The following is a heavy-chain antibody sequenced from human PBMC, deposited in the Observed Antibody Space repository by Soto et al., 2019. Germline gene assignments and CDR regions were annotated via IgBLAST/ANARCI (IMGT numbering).Heavy chain of an antibody. CDR2: IYWDDEN. V-gene: IGHV2-5*02. CDR3: AHTRLYCGSSGSHKNNNYFHT. CDR1: GLSLSTSRVG. J-gene: IGHJ5*02. Sequence: SGPTMVNPTQTLTLTCAVSGLSLSTSRVGVGWFRQPPVKALDLLELIYWDDENPYRPSLTNSLTVSKDTSQNQVVLTMTSMDPVDTATYYFAHTRLYCGSSGSHKNNNYFHTGGQGTLVTVSS. D-gene: IGHD2-21*01.